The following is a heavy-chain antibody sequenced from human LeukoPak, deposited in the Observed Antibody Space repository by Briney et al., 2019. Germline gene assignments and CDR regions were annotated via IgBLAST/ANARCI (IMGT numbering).Heavy chain of an antibody. CDR3: ARGGRNDVSVDY. CDR2: ISSSSSYI. V-gene: IGHV3-21*01. J-gene: IGHJ4*02. D-gene: IGHD1-1*01. CDR1: GFTFSSYS. Sequence: GGSLRLSCAASGFTFSSYSMNWVRQAPGKGLEWVSSISSSSSYIYYADSVKGRFTISRDNAKNSLYLHMNSLRAEDTAVYYCARGGRNDVSVDYWGQGTLVTVSS.